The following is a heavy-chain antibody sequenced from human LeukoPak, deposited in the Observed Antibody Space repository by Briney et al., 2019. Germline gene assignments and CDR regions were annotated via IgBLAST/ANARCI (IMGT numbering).Heavy chain of an antibody. D-gene: IGHD2-2*01. CDR1: GFTFSSYA. Sequence: GGSLRLSCAASGFTFSSYAMTWVRQAPGKGLEWVSAITGSGADTYYADSVKGRFTISRDNSENTVYLQMNSLTVEDTAVYYCAKAHCGSASCSRADYWGKGTQVTVSS. J-gene: IGHJ4*02. V-gene: IGHV3-23*01. CDR3: AKAHCGSASCSRADY. CDR2: ITGSGADT.